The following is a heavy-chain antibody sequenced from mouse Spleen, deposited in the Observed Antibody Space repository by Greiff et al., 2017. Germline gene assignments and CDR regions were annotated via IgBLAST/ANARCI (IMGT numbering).Heavy chain of an antibody. CDR2: IWTGGGT. Sequence: VKLQESGPGLVAPSQSLSITCTVSGFSLTSYAISWVRQPPGKGLEWLGVIWTGGGTNYNSALKSRLSISKDNSKSQVFLKMNSLQTDDTARYYCARHYYGSYYYAMDYWGQGTSVTVSS. J-gene: IGHJ4*01. CDR1: GFSLTSYA. D-gene: IGHD1-1*01. V-gene: IGHV2-9-1*01. CDR3: ARHYYGSYYYAMDY.